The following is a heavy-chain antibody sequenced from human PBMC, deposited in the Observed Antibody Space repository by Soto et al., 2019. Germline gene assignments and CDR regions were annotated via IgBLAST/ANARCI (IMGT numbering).Heavy chain of an antibody. CDR2: ISAYNGNT. CDR3: ARELGYCSGGSCYRHFDY. Sequence: ASVKVSCKASGYTFTSYGISWVRQAPGQGLEWMGWISAYNGNTNYAQKLQGRVTMTTDTSTSTAYMELRSLRSDDTALYYCARELGYCSGGSCYRHFDYWGQGTLVTVSS. D-gene: IGHD2-15*01. CDR1: GYTFTSYG. J-gene: IGHJ4*02. V-gene: IGHV1-18*01.